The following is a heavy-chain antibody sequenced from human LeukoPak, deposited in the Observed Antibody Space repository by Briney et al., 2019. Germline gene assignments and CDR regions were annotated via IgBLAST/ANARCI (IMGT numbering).Heavy chain of an antibody. J-gene: IGHJ4*02. Sequence: SETLSLTCTVSGGSISSGGYYWSWIRQPPGKGLEWIGYIYHSGSTYYNPSFKSRVTISVDRSKNQFSLKLSSVTAADTAVYYCARGSPSKSGYFDYWGQGTLVTVSS. V-gene: IGHV4-30-2*01. CDR3: ARGSPSKSGYFDY. CDR2: IYHSGST. D-gene: IGHD3-3*01. CDR1: GGSISSGGYY.